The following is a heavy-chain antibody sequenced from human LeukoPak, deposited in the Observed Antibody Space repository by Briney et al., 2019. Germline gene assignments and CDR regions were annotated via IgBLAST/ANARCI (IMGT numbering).Heavy chain of an antibody. Sequence: SGTLSLTCAVSGGSIISKNWWSWVRQPPGKGLEWIGEIHHSGSTNYKPSLKSRVTISIDQSKNQFSLRLSSVTAADTAVYYCAKIVGYGSEYYYYYMDVWGKGTTVTVSS. CDR1: GGSIISKNW. D-gene: IGHD3-10*01. CDR2: IHHSGST. J-gene: IGHJ6*03. CDR3: AKIVGYGSEYYYYYMDV. V-gene: IGHV4-4*02.